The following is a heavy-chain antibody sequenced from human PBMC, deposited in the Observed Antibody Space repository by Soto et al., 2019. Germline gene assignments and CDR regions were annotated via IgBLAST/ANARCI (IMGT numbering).Heavy chain of an antibody. CDR2: IIPVFGTT. Sequence: ASVKVSCKASGYTFTSYGISWVRQAPGQGLEWMGGIIPVFGTTYYAEKFQGRVTITADESTNTAYMELSTLRSEDTAMYYCARGGSGYVWFNEFWGQGSLVTVSS. CDR1: GYTFTSYG. V-gene: IGHV1-69*13. CDR3: ARGGSGYVWFNEF. D-gene: IGHD3-22*01. J-gene: IGHJ4*02.